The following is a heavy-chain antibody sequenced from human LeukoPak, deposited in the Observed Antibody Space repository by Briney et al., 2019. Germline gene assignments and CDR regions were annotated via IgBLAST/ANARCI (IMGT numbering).Heavy chain of an antibody. Sequence: GASVKVSCKASGYTFTGYYMHWVRQAPGQGLEWMGWINPNSGGTNYAQKFQGRVTMTRDTSISTAYMELSRLRSDDTAVYYCARDQSAYYYYYYMDVWGRGTTVTVSS. V-gene: IGHV1-2*02. J-gene: IGHJ6*03. CDR2: INPNSGGT. CDR3: ARDQSAYYYYYYMDV. CDR1: GYTFTGYY.